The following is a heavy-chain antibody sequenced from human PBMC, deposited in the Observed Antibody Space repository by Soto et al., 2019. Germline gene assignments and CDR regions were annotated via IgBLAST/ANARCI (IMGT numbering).Heavy chain of an antibody. Sequence: SVKVSCKASGGTFGSYAISWVRQAPGQGLEWMGGIIPIFGTANYAQKFQGRVTITADESTSTAYMELSSLRSEDTAVYYCARGTPDILIGSYWGQGTLVTVSS. D-gene: IGHD3-9*01. CDR3: ARGTPDILIGSY. J-gene: IGHJ4*02. CDR2: IIPIFGTA. CDR1: GGTFGSYA. V-gene: IGHV1-69*13.